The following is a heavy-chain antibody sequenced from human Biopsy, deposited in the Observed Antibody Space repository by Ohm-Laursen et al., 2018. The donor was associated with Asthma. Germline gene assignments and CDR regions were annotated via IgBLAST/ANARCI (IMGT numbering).Heavy chain of an antibody. Sequence: VSSVKVSCKISGYSLTDLSMHWVRQAPGQGLEWMGGHDHEEGGTVNARRFQGRVTMTEETSTDTAYMELSSLSSDDTAVYYCASDFPKDYVRYNFQFWGQGTLVTVSS. CDR1: GYSLTDLS. J-gene: IGHJ4*02. CDR3: ASDFPKDYVRYNFQF. D-gene: IGHD4-17*01. CDR2: HDHEEGGT. V-gene: IGHV1-24*01.